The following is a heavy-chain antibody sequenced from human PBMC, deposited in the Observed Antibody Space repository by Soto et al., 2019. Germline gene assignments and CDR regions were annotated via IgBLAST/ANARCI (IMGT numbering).Heavy chain of an antibody. CDR3: ASHNPTRGGEFDC. D-gene: IGHD2-21*01. J-gene: IGHJ4*02. CDR1: GHSISIYY. V-gene: IGHV4-59*08. Sequence: SETLSLTCTVSGHSISIYYWSWIRQPPRKGLEWIGYNYYSGTTKSNPSLKSRAIISIDTSKNQFSLNLSSVTAADTAVYFCASHNPTRGGEFDCWGKGGVVT. CDR2: NYYSGTT.